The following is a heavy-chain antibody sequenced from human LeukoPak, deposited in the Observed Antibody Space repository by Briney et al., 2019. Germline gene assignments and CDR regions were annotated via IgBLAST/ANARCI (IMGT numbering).Heavy chain of an antibody. CDR2: IYYSGST. CDR1: GGSISSSSYY. J-gene: IGHJ4*02. Sequence: SETLSLTCTVSGGSISSSSYYWGWIRQPPGKGLEWIGSIYYSGSTYCNPSLKSRVTISVDTSKNQFSLKLSSVTAADTAVYYCARGVAAAGTHHFDYWGQGTLVTVSS. V-gene: IGHV4-39*07. CDR3: ARGVAAAGTHHFDY. D-gene: IGHD6-13*01.